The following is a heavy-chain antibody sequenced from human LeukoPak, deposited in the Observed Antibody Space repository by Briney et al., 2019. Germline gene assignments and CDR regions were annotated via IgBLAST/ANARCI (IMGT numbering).Heavy chain of an antibody. J-gene: IGHJ6*02. CDR1: GFTFSSYG. CDR2: ISYDGSNK. Sequence: GGSLRLSCAASGFTFSSYGMHWVRQAPGKGLEWVAVISYDGSNKYYADSVKGRFTISRDNSKNTLYLQMNSRRAEDTAVYYCAKDVEVVTATYYYYGMDVWGQGTTVTVSS. V-gene: IGHV3-30*18. D-gene: IGHD2-21*02. CDR3: AKDVEVVTATYYYYGMDV.